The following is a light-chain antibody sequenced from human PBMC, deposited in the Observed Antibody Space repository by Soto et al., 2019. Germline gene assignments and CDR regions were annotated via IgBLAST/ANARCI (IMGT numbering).Light chain of an antibody. J-gene: IGKJ4*01. CDR2: RAS. CDR1: HSISNN. V-gene: IGKV3-20*01. CDR3: QQYRSSPLT. Sequence: EIVMTQSPATLSVCPGEIATLSCRASHSISNNLAWYQQKPGQAPSLLIYRASSRATGIPDRFSGSGSGTDFTLIISRLEPEDFAVYYCQQYRSSPLTFGGGTKVDIK.